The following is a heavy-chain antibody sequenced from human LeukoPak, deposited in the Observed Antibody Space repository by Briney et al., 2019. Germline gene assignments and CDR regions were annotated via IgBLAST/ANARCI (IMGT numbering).Heavy chain of an antibody. CDR1: GFTFSTYN. CDR2: ISSTSTSI. Sequence: GGSLRLSCAASGFTFSTYNMNWVRQAPGKGLEWVSSISSTSTSIYYADSVKGRFTISRDNGKNSLYLQMDRLRAEDTAVYYCARLITGTHYFDSWGQGTLVTVSS. CDR3: ARLITGTHYFDS. D-gene: IGHD1-20*01. J-gene: IGHJ4*02. V-gene: IGHV3-21*01.